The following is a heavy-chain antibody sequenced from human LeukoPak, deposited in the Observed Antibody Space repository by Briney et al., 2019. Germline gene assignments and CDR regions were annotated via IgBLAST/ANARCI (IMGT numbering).Heavy chain of an antibody. Sequence: GGSLRLSCAASGFTFSSYGMSWVRQAPGKGLEWVSGINWNSGSIDYADSVKGRFTISRDNAKNFLYVQMNNLRAEDTALYYCAKGTQRGNSGWGYFIDYWGQGTLVTVSS. CDR1: GFTFSSYG. D-gene: IGHD3-10*01. J-gene: IGHJ4*02. V-gene: IGHV3-9*01. CDR2: INWNSGSI. CDR3: AKGTQRGNSGWGYFIDY.